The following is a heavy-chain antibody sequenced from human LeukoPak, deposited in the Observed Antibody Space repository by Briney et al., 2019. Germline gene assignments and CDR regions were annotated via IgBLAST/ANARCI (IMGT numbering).Heavy chain of an antibody. J-gene: IGHJ5*02. V-gene: IGHV3-30-3*01. D-gene: IGHD3-22*01. Sequence: PGRSLRLSCAASGFTFSSYAMHWVRQAPGKGLEWVAVISYDGSNKYYADSVKGRFTISRDNSKNTLYLQMNSLRAEDTAVYYCARGERDYYDSSGYYLNWFDPWGQGTLATVSS. CDR3: ARGERDYYDSSGYYLNWFDP. CDR1: GFTFSSYA. CDR2: ISYDGSNK.